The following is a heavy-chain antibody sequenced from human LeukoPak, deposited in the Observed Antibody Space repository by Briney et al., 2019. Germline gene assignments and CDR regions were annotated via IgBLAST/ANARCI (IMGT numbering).Heavy chain of an antibody. CDR1: GFTFSSYS. CDR3: ARDGRGFSYYDSSGFDY. J-gene: IGHJ4*02. Sequence: GGSLRLSCAASGFTFSSYSMNWVRQAPGKGLEWVSSISSSSSYIYYADSVKGRFTISRDNAKNSLYLQMNSLRAEDTAVYYCARDGRGFSYYDSSGFDYWGQGTLVTVSS. CDR2: ISSSSSYI. V-gene: IGHV3-21*01. D-gene: IGHD3-22*01.